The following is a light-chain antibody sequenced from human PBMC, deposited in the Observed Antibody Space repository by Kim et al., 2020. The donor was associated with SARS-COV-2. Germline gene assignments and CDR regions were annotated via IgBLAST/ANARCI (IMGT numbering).Light chain of an antibody. V-gene: IGKV1-39*01. Sequence: ASVGYRVTITCRARQGISTSLNWYPHNPGKAPELLISAASKVENGFPSRFSGSGSGTNVTLTINSLHPEDYSTFVCQQGYSIPLTFGGGTKVDIK. CDR1: QGISTS. CDR2: AAS. CDR3: QQGYSIPLT. J-gene: IGKJ4*01.